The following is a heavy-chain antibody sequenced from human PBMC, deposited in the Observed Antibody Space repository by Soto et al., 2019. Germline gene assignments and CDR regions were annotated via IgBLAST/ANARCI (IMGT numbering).Heavy chain of an antibody. J-gene: IGHJ1*01. CDR3: VRDLSYCTGGTCQH. Sequence: GGSLRLSCAASGFTFTTYWMSWVRRAPGKGLEWVANIKQDGSDKYYVDSVKGRFTSSRDNAKSSLYLQMNSLRAEDTAVYYCVRDLSYCTGGTCQHWGQGTLVTVSS. CDR1: GFTFTTYW. CDR2: IKQDGSDK. V-gene: IGHV3-7*01. D-gene: IGHD2-8*02.